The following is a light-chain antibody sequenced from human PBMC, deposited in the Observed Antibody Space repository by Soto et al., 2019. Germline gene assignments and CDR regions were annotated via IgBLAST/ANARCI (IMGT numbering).Light chain of an antibody. V-gene: IGLV2-8*01. CDR3: SSYDGRNNQV. Sequence: QSALTQPPSASGSPGQSVTISCTGTSSDVGGYNYVSWYQQHPGRAPQLMIYEVSKRPSGVPDRFSASKSGTAASLTVAGLPTEEEADYYCSSYDGRNNQVFGTGTKVTVL. CDR1: SSDVGGYNY. CDR2: EVS. J-gene: IGLJ1*01.